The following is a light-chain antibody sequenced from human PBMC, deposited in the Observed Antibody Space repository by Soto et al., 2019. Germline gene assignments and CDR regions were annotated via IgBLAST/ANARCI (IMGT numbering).Light chain of an antibody. CDR3: QQRKNWPPIT. CDR1: QSVDKF. J-gene: IGKJ5*01. Sequence: EVTQSPAILSLSPWETATLSCTASQSVDKFLAWYQQRPGQPPRLLLFEASNRATGVPVRFSGSGSGTVFTLTIGSLEPEGSAVYYCQQRKNWPPITFGQGTRLEI. V-gene: IGKV3-11*01. CDR2: EAS.